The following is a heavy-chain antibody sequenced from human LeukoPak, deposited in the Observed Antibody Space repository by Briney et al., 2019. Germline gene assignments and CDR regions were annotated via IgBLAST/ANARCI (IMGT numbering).Heavy chain of an antibody. V-gene: IGHV4-59*01. CDR2: IYYSGST. CDR1: GGSTSSYY. Sequence: PSETLSLTCTVSGGSTSSYYWSWIRKPPGKGLEWIGYIYYSGSTNYNPSLKSRVTISVDTSKNQFSLKLSSVTAADTAVYYCARYSRGAFDIWGQGTMVTVSS. CDR3: ARYSRGAFDI. D-gene: IGHD3-10*01. J-gene: IGHJ3*02.